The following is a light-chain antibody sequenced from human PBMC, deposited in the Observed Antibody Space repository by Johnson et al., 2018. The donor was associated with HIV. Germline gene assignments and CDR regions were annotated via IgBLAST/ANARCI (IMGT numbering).Light chain of an antibody. Sequence: SVLTQPPSVSAAPGQRVTISCSGNNSNIGYNSVSWYQQVPGAAPKLLIYENNKRPSGIADRFSASKSGTSATLDITGLQTGDEADYYCGAWGRGLTAHFVFGSGTTITVL. J-gene: IGLJ1*01. CDR3: GAWGRGLTAHFV. CDR2: ENN. CDR1: NSNIGYNS. V-gene: IGLV1-51*02.